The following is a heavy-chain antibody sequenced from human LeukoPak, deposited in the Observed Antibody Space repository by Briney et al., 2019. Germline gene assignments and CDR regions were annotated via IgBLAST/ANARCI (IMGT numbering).Heavy chain of an antibody. CDR1: GFTFSSYA. CDR2: ISYDGRNK. D-gene: IGHD6-13*01. V-gene: IGHV3-30*04. Sequence: GRSLRLSCAASGFTFSSYAMHWVRQAPGKGLEWVAVISYDGRNKYYADSVKGRFTISRDNSKNTLYLQMNSLRAEDTAVYYCARNPIAAVDYWGQGTLVTVSS. J-gene: IGHJ4*02. CDR3: ARNPIAAVDY.